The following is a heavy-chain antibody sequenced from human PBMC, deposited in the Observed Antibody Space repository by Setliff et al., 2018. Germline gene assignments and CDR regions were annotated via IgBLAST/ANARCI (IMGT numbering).Heavy chain of an antibody. CDR2: ISAYNGNS. D-gene: IGHD2-15*01. CDR1: GYTFTSYG. V-gene: IGHV1-18*01. J-gene: IGHJ2*01. Sequence: ASVKVSCKASGYTFTSYGISWVRQAPGQGLEWMGWISAYNGNSNYAQKLQGRVTMTTDTSSSTAYMELRSLISDDTAVYYCARVLGSGSNGGHWYFDLWGRGTLVTVSS. CDR3: ARVLGSGSNGGHWYFDL.